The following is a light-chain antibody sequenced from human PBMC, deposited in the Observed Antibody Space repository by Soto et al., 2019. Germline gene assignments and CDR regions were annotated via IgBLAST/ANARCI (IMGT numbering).Light chain of an antibody. V-gene: IGKV3-15*01. CDR2: GAS. J-gene: IGKJ5*01. Sequence: EIVMTQSPATLSVSPGERATLSCRASQSVSSSLAWYQQKPGQAPTLLIYGASNRVTGIPDRFSGSGSGTEFTLTISRLQSEDFAVYYCQQYNNWPPITFGQGTRLEI. CDR1: QSVSSS. CDR3: QQYNNWPPIT.